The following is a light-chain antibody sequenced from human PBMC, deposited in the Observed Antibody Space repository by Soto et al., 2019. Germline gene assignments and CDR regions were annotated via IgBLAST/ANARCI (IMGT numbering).Light chain of an antibody. Sequence: QSVLTQPPSASGTPGQRVTISCSGSSSNIGSDTVNWYQQLPGTAPKLLIYNNNHRPSGVPDRFSGSKSGTSASLAISGLQAEDEADYFCAACDDSLNGPVFGGGTQLTVL. CDR1: SSNIGSDT. CDR2: NNN. V-gene: IGLV1-44*01. J-gene: IGLJ7*01. CDR3: AACDDSLNGPV.